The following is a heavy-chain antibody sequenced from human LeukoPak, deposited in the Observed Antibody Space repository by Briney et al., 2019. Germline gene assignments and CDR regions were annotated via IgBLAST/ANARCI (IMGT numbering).Heavy chain of an antibody. CDR3: ARSGYYDSSGYPVADAFDI. CDR1: GGTFSSYA. V-gene: IGHV1-69*13. CDR2: IIPIFGTA. J-gene: IGHJ3*02. Sequence: SVKVSCKASGGTFSSYAISWVRQAPGQGLEWMGGIIPIFGTANYAQKFQGRVTITADESTSTAYMELSSLRSEDTAVYYCARSGYYDSSGYPVADAFDIWGQGTMVTVSS. D-gene: IGHD3-22*01.